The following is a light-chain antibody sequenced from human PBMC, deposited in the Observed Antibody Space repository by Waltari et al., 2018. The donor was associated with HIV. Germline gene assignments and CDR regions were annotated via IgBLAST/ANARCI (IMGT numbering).Light chain of an antibody. CDR1: SSNTGSNY. Sequence: QSVLTQPPSASGTPGQRVTISCSGSSSNTGSNYVYWYQQLPGTAPQLLLYISGQRPSGVPDLFSESKSGTSASLAISGLRSEDEAEYYCAAWDDSLSATVFGGGTKLTVL. CDR3: AAWDDSLSATV. V-gene: IGLV1-47*01. J-gene: IGLJ2*01. CDR2: ISG.